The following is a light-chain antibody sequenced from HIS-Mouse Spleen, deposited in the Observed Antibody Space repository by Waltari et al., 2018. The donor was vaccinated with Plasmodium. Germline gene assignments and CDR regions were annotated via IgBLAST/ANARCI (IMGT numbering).Light chain of an antibody. CDR2: GAS. CDR1: QSVSSSY. Sequence: EIVLTQSPGTLSLSPGERATLSCRASQSVSSSYLVWYQQKPGQAPRLLICGASSRAAGIPDRFSGSGSGTDVTLTISRLEPEDFAVYYCQQYGSSPPLTVGGGTKVEIK. V-gene: IGKV3-20*01. CDR3: QQYGSSPPLT. J-gene: IGKJ4*01.